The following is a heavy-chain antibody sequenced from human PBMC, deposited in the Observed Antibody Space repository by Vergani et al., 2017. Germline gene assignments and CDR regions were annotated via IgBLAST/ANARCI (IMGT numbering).Heavy chain of an antibody. J-gene: IGHJ5*02. D-gene: IGHD3-9*01. CDR3: ARRGAIRVDP. Sequence: QVQLQQWGAGLLKPSETLSLTCAVYGGSFSGYYWSWIRQPPGKGLEWIGEINHSGSTNYNPSLKSRVTISVDASKNQFSLKLSSVTAADTAVYYCARRGAIRVDPWGQGTLVTVSS. V-gene: IGHV4-34*01. CDR2: INHSGST. CDR1: GGSFSGYY.